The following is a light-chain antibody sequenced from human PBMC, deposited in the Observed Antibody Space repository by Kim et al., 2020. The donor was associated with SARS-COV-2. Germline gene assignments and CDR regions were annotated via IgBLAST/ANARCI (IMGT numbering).Light chain of an antibody. CDR3: LQGTHWPPIT. Sequence: ASISCRVSQSLVYRNGITYLSWFQQRPGQSPRRLIYTVSKRDSGVPDRFSGSGSGTDFTLKISRVEAEDVGVYYCLQGTHWPPITFGQGTRLEIK. J-gene: IGKJ5*01. CDR1: QSLVYRNGITY. V-gene: IGKV2-30*01. CDR2: TVS.